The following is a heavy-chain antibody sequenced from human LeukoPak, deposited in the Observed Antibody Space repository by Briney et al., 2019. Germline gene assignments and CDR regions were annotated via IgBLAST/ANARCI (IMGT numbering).Heavy chain of an antibody. J-gene: IGHJ4*02. CDR2: IYHSGST. CDR3: ASHPLWFGEFNFDY. CDR1: GYSISSGYY. V-gene: IGHV4-38-2*02. D-gene: IGHD3-10*01. Sequence: PSETLSLTCTVSGYSISSGYYWGWIRQPPGKGLEWIGSIYHSGSTYYNPSLKSRVTISVDTSKNQFSLKLSSVTAADTAVYYCASHPLWFGEFNFDYWGQGTLVTVSS.